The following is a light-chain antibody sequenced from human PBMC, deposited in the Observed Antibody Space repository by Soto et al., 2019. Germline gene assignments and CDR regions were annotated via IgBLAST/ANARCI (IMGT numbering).Light chain of an antibody. CDR3: QSYDSSLSGWV. J-gene: IGLJ3*02. CDR2: GNS. CDR1: SDSIGAGYG. Sequence: QCVLTQPPSVSGAPGQRVTISCTGSSDSIGAGYGVHWYQQLPGTAPKLLISGNSNRPSGVPDRFSGSKSGTSASLAITGLQAEDEADYYCQSYDSSLSGWVFGGGTKLTVL. V-gene: IGLV1-40*01.